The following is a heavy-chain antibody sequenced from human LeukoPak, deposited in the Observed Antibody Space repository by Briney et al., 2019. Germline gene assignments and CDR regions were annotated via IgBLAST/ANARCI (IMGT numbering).Heavy chain of an antibody. J-gene: IGHJ3*02. CDR1: GYIFTGYY. V-gene: IGHV1-46*01. D-gene: IGHD3-22*01. Sequence: ASVTVSCKASGYIFTGYYMHWVRQAPGQGLEWMGLINPTGGSTGYAQKFQGRVTMTTDTSTSTAYMELRSLRSDDTAVYYCARDGHRRYYYDSSGREHAFDIWGQGTMVTVSS. CDR2: INPTGGST. CDR3: ARDGHRRYYYDSSGREHAFDI.